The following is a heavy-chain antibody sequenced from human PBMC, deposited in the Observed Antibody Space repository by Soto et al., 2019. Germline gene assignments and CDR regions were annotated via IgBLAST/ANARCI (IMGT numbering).Heavy chain of an antibody. J-gene: IGHJ3*02. Sequence: PSETLSLTCSVSGTSVSNYSWSWIRQPPGKGLEWIGFIYNSGSTYYNSSLKSRVTISVDRSKNHFFLNLTSVTAADTAVYYCATYRKFFEIWGQGTKVTVSS. V-gene: IGHV4-59*04. CDR1: GTSVSNYS. CDR3: ATYRKFFEI. CDR2: IYNSGST.